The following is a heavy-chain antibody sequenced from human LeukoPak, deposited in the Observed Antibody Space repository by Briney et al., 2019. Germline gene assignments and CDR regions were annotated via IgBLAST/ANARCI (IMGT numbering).Heavy chain of an antibody. J-gene: IGHJ6*02. CDR2: IYYSGST. Sequence: PSETLSLTCTVSGGSISSSSYYWGWIRQPPGKGLEWIGSIYYSGSTYYNPSLKSRVTISVDTSKNQFSLKLSSVTAADTAVYYCARAEYYYYGMDVWGQGTTVTVSS. CDR1: GGSISSSSYY. CDR3: ARAEYYYYGMDV. V-gene: IGHV4-39*01.